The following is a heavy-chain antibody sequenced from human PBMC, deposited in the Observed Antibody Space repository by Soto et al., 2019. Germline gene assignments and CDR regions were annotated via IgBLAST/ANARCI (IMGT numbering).Heavy chain of an antibody. CDR3: ATAAVTPAPQGYFDY. Sequence: ASVKVSCKVSGYTLTELSMHWVRQAPGKGLEWMGGFDPEDGETIYAQKFQGRVTMTQDTSTDTAYMELSSLRSEDTAVYYCATAAVTPAPQGYFDYWGQGTLVTVSS. V-gene: IGHV1-24*01. J-gene: IGHJ4*02. CDR2: FDPEDGET. CDR1: GYTLTELS. D-gene: IGHD6-13*01.